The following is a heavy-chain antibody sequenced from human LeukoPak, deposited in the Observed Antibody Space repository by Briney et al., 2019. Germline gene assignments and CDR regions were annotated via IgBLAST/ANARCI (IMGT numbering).Heavy chain of an antibody. CDR2: MNPNSVNT. J-gene: IGHJ6*03. V-gene: IGHV1-8*01. CDR1: GYTFTSFD. CDR3: ARAPIWGGMVTYYYMDV. Sequence: ASVKVSCKASGYTFTSFDINWVRQATGQGLEWRGGMNPNSVNTGYAQKYQGRFTMTRNTSIGTAYMELSSLRSEDTAVYYCARAPIWGGMVTYYYMDVWGKGTTVTISS. D-gene: IGHD3-16*01.